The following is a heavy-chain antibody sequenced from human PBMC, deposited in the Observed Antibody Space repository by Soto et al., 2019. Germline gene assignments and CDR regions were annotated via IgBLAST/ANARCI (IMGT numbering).Heavy chain of an antibody. J-gene: IGHJ3*02. CDR1: GGSISSSNW. Sequence: PSETLSLTCAVSGGSISSSNWWSWVRQPPGKGLEWIGEIYHSGSTNYNLSLKSRVTISVDKSKNQFSLKLSSVTAADTAVYYCARVGRRITFGGVIVGDDAFDIWGQGTMVTVSS. CDR2: IYHSGST. V-gene: IGHV4-4*02. CDR3: ARVGRRITFGGVIVGDDAFDI. D-gene: IGHD3-16*02.